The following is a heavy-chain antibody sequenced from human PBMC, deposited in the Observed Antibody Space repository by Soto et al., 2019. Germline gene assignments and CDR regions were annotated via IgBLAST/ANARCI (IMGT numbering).Heavy chain of an antibody. Sequence: QVVQSGAEVKKPGSSVKVSCKASGGTFNRQAFSWVRQAPGQGLEWMGGFIPIFGTTDYSQKFQGRVTITADEATSTAYMELSSLTSDDTAVSYCARVDSSMFEGGEWFDPWGQGTLVTVSS. CDR1: GGTFNRQA. D-gene: IGHD3-10*02. CDR3: ARVDSSMFEGGEWFDP. CDR2: FIPIFGTT. J-gene: IGHJ5*02. V-gene: IGHV1-69*12.